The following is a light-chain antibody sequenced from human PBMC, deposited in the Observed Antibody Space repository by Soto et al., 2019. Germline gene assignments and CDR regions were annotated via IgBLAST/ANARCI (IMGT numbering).Light chain of an antibody. CDR1: ESIDNW. V-gene: IGKV1-5*01. CDR3: QQYHTDWT. Sequence: DIQMTQSPSTLSASVGDTVTITCRASESIDNWLAWYQQKPGKAPKLLIFAASTLVRGVPSRFSGRGSGTEFTLTISSLQADDYATFYCQQYHTDWTFGQGTRLEI. J-gene: IGKJ5*01. CDR2: AAS.